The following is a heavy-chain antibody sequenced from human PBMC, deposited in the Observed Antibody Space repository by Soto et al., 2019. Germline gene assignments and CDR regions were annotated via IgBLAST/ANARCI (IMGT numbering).Heavy chain of an antibody. J-gene: IGHJ3*02. D-gene: IGHD2-2*01. Sequence: GSLRLSCVASGFTFSSYGMHWVRQAPGKGLEWVAIIWYDGSQKYYADSVKGRFTISRDNAKNSLYLQMNSLRAEDTAVYYCAMRTRGPLGFDIWGQGTMVTVSS. V-gene: IGHV3-33*03. CDR3: AMRTRGPLGFDI. CDR2: IWYDGSQK. CDR1: GFTFSSYG.